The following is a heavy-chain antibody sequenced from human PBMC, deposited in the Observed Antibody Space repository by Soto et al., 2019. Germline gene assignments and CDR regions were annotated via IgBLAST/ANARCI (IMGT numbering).Heavy chain of an antibody. CDR3: ARDLPKDYYYGMDV. J-gene: IGHJ6*02. CDR1: GGSFSGYY. V-gene: IGHV4-34*01. Sequence: SETLSLTCAVYGGSFSGYYWTWIRQSPGKGLEWIGEINHGGSSKYNPSLKSRLTISADTSNNQFSLKLTSVTAADTAVYFCARDLPKDYYYGMDVWGQGTTVTVSS. CDR2: INHGGSS.